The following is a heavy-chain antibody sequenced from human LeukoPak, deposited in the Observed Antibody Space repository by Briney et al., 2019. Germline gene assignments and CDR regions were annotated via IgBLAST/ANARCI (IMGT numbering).Heavy chain of an antibody. CDR1: GYTLTELS. V-gene: IGHV1-24*01. CDR3: ATEGLWFGELPRPPLDY. D-gene: IGHD3-10*01. J-gene: IGHJ4*02. Sequence: ASVKVSCKVSGYTLTELSMYWVRQAPGKGLEWMGGFAPEDGETIYAQKFQGRVTMTEDTSTDTAYMELSSLRSEDTAVYYCATEGLWFGELPRPPLDYWGQGTLVTVSS. CDR2: FAPEDGET.